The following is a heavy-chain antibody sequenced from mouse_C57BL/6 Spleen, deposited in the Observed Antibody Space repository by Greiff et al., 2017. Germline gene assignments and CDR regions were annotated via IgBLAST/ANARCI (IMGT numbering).Heavy chain of an antibody. CDR3: ARHEDWEEDDWYFDV. Sequence: QVQLQQSGAELVKPGASVKLSCKASGYTFTEYTIHWVKQRSGQGLEWIGWFYPGSGSIKYNEKFKDKATLTADKSSSTVYMELSRVTSEDSAVYVGARHEDWEEDDWYFDVWGTGTTVTVSS. CDR1: GYTFTEYT. J-gene: IGHJ1*03. CDR2: FYPGSGSI. D-gene: IGHD4-1*01. V-gene: IGHV1-62-2*01.